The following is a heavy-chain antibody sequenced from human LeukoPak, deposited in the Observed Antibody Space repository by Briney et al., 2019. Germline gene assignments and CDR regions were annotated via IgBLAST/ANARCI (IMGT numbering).Heavy chain of an antibody. CDR3: TTGYGDYVHLDY. D-gene: IGHD4-17*01. V-gene: IGHV3-15*01. J-gene: IGHJ4*02. Sequence: TGGSLRLSCAASGFTFSNAWMSWVRQAPGKGLEWVGRIKSKTDGGTTDYAAPVKGRFTISRGDSKNTLYLQMDSLKTGDTAVYYCTTGYGDYVHLDYWGQGTLVTVSS. CDR2: IKSKTDGGTT. CDR1: GFTFSNAW.